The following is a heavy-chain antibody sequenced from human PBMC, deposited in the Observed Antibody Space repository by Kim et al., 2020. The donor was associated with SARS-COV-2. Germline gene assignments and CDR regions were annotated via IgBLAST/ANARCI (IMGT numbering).Heavy chain of an antibody. D-gene: IGHD3-10*01. J-gene: IGHJ6*02. Sequence: NPDLNSRATISVDRSKNQFSLKRSSVPAADTAVYYCARGYGSGSPYGMDVWGQGTTVTVSS. CDR3: ARGYGSGSPYGMDV. V-gene: IGHV4-30-2*01.